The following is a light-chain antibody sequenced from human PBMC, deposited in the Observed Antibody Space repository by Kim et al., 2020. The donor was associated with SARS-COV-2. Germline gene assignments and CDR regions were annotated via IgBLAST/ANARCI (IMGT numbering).Light chain of an antibody. CDR3: SSYTSSLLV. V-gene: IGLV2-14*01. J-gene: IGLJ2*01. CDR2: DVS. Sequence: QSVLTQPASVSGSPGQSITISCTGISSDVGGYNYVSWYQQHPGKAPKLMIYDVSKRPSGVSNRFSGSKSGNTASLTISGLQAEDEADYYCSSYTSSLLVFGGGTQLTVL. CDR1: SSDVGGYNY.